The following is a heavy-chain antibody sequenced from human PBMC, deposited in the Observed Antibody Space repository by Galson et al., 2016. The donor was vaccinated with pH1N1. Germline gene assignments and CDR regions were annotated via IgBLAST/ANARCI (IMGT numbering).Heavy chain of an antibody. CDR1: GYPFTGYF. V-gene: IGHV1-2*02. D-gene: IGHD3-16*01. CDR2: IIPNSGDT. CDR3: VRELRGGTFDV. Sequence: SVKVSCKASGYPFTGYFLHWVRQAPGQGLEWMGLIIPNSGDTNHVKKFQGRVTMTRDTSISTAYMELTKLTSDDTALYSCVRELRGGTFDVWGQGTMVTVSS. J-gene: IGHJ3*01.